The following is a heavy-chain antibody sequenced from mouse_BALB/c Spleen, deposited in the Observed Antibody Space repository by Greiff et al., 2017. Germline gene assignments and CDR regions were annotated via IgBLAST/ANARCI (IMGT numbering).Heavy chain of an antibody. J-gene: IGHJ4*01. CDR1: GYSITSGYY. CDR2: ISYDGSN. CDR3: ARGEGYGNYIYAMDY. V-gene: IGHV3-6*02. Sequence: DVKLQESGPGLVKPSQSLSLTCSVTGYSITSGYYWNWIRQFPGNKLEWMGYISYDGSNNYNPSLKNRISITRDTSKNQFFLKLNSVTTEDTATYYCARGEGYGNYIYAMDYWGQGTSVTVSS. D-gene: IGHD2-1*01.